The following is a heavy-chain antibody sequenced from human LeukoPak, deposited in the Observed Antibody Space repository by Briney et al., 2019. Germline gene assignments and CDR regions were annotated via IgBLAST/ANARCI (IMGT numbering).Heavy chain of an antibody. V-gene: IGHV3-23*01. Sequence: PGGSLRLSCAASGFTFDDYGMSWVRQAPGKGLEWVSAISGSGGSTYYADSVKGRFTISRDNSKNTLYLQMNSLRAEDTAVYYCAKRLQGPANWFDPWGQGTLVTVSS. CDR1: GFTFDDYG. CDR2: ISGSGGST. D-gene: IGHD5-24*01. J-gene: IGHJ5*02. CDR3: AKRLQGPANWFDP.